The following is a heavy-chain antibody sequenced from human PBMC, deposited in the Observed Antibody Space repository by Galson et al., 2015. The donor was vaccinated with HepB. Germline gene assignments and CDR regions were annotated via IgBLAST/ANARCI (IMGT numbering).Heavy chain of an antibody. D-gene: IGHD1-26*01. CDR3: ARDGGGHSIVETYDGFDI. CDR1: AYSFTTYG. Sequence: SVKVSCTASAYSFTTYGISWVRQAPGQGLEWMGWISGHNGNTNYAQKIQGRVTMTTDTSTSTAYMELRSLRSDDTAVYYCARDGGGHSIVETYDGFDIWGQGTMVTVSP. CDR2: ISGHNGNT. V-gene: IGHV1-18*04. J-gene: IGHJ3*02.